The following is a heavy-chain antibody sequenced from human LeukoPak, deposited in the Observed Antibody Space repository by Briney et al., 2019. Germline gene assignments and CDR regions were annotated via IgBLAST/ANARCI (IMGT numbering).Heavy chain of an antibody. CDR3: AIVVPRYYFDY. D-gene: IGHD2-2*01. Sequence: PGGSLTLSCAASVFTYSRYEMNWVRQATGKGLEWVSGVSGSRRSIYYADSVKGRVTITRDNSKNPLYLQMNSLRAEDRAVYYCAIVVPRYYFDYWGQGTLVTVSS. CDR1: VFTYSRYE. V-gene: IGHV3-48*03. J-gene: IGHJ4*02. CDR2: VSGSRRSI.